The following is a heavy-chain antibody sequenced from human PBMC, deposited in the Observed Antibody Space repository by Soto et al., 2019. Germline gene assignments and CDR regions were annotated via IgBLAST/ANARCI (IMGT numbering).Heavy chain of an antibody. V-gene: IGHV5-51*01. Sequence: HGESLKISCRGSGYSFTSYWIGWVCQMPGKGLEWMGIIYPGDSNTRYSPSFQGQVTISADKSISSAYLQWSSLKASDTAMYYCARQGYCSNTACYTVDYWGQGTLVTVSS. CDR1: GYSFTSYW. D-gene: IGHD2-2*02. J-gene: IGHJ4*02. CDR2: IYPGDSNT. CDR3: ARQGYCSNTACYTVDY.